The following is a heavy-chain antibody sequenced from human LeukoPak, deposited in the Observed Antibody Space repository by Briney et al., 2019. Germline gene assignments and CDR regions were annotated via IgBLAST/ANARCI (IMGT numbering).Heavy chain of an antibody. CDR2: IYYSGST. D-gene: IGHD3-10*01. Sequence: SETLSLTCAVSGGSISSNSYYWGWIRQPPGKGLEWIGSIYYSGSTYYNPSLKSRVTISVDTSKNQFFLKLSSVTAADTAVYYCARTRYYYNSRSYGAPYYFDYWGQGTLVTVSS. CDR1: GGSISSNSYY. V-gene: IGHV4-39*01. CDR3: ARTRYYYNSRSYGAPYYFDY. J-gene: IGHJ4*02.